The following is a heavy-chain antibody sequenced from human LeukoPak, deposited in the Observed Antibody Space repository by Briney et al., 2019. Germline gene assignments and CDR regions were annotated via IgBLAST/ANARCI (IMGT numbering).Heavy chain of an antibody. CDR3: ARDRVRIASYYFDS. CDR1: GFTFSSYI. V-gene: IGHV3-21*01. CDR2: ISSSSTYI. J-gene: IGHJ4*02. Sequence: GGSLRLSCAASGFTFSSYIMNWVRQAPGKGLEWVSSISSSSTYIYYADSVKGRFTISRDNAKNSLYLQMNSLRAEDTAVYYCARDRVRIASYYFDSWGQGTLVTVSS. D-gene: IGHD6-13*01.